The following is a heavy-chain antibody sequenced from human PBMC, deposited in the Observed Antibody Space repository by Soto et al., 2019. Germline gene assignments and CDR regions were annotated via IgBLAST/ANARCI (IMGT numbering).Heavy chain of an antibody. D-gene: IGHD3-22*01. J-gene: IGHJ4*02. CDR2: IIPIFGTA. Sequence: SVKVSCKASGGTFSSYAISWVRQAPGQGLEWMGGIIPIFGTANYAQKFQGRVTITADESTSTAYMELSSLRSEDTAVYYCARDSDSVPIVVVMDYWGQGTLVTVSS. V-gene: IGHV1-69*13. CDR3: ARDSDSVPIVVVMDY. CDR1: GGTFSSYA.